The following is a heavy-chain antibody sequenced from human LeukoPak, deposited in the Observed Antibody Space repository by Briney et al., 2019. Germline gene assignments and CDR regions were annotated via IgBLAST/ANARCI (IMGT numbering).Heavy chain of an antibody. Sequence: SETLSLTCAVYGGSFSGYYWSWIRQPPGKGLEWIGEINHSGSTNYNPALQSRLTISIDTSKNQFSLKLMSVTAADTAVYYCARDSGTTGEVKFDPWGQGTLVTVSS. CDR1: GGSFSGYY. CDR3: ARDSGTTGEVKFDP. D-gene: IGHD3-10*01. V-gene: IGHV4-34*01. CDR2: INHSGST. J-gene: IGHJ5*02.